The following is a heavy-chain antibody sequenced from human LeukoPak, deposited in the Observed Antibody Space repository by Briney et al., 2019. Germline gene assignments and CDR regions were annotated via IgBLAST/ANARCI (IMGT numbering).Heavy chain of an antibody. CDR2: INPKSGGT. CDR1: GYRFTNYY. V-gene: IGHV1-2*02. J-gene: IGHJ4*02. D-gene: IGHD6-13*01. Sequence: ASVKVSCKASGYRFTNYYIHWVRQAPGQGLEWMGWINPKSGGTNYAQKFQGRVTMTRDTFISTVYMEMSRLTSDDTAVYYCARDYSSSWPLDSWGQGTLVTVSS. CDR3: ARDYSSSWPLDS.